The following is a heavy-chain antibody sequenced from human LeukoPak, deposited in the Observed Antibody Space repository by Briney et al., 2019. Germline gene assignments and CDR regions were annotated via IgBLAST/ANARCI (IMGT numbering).Heavy chain of an antibody. J-gene: IGHJ4*02. CDR2: ISTSGTYI. V-gene: IGHV3-21*01. Sequence: GGSLRLSCAASGFTFSAHNMNWVRQAPGKGLEWVSSISTSGTYIYYADSVKGRFTISRDNAKDSLFLHMNSLRAEDTAAYYCARVQPAPRYWGQGTLVTVSS. CDR1: GFTFSAHN. D-gene: IGHD1-14*01. CDR3: ARVQPAPRY.